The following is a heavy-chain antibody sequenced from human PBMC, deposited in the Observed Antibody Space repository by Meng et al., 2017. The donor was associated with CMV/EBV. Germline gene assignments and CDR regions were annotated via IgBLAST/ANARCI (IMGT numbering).Heavy chain of an antibody. CDR3: ARVGRTSCYDY. Sequence: GQRQGSGPGLVKPSQTLSLTCTVAGGSISSGDYYWSWIRQPPGKGLEWIGYIYYSGSTYYNPSLKSRVTISVDTSKNQFSLKLSSVTAADTAVYYCARVGRTSCYDYWGQGTLVTVSS. V-gene: IGHV4-30-4*08. CDR2: IYYSGST. D-gene: IGHD2-2*01. J-gene: IGHJ4*02. CDR1: GGSISSGDYY.